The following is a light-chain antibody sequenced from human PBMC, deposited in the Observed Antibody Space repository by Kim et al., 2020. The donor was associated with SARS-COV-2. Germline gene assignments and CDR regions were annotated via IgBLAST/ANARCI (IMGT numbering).Light chain of an antibody. CDR2: GAS. V-gene: IGKV3-20*01. J-gene: IGKJ3*01. CDR3: QHYGSSPFT. CDR1: QSVSSSY. Sequence: ELVLTQSPGTLSLSPGERATLSCRASQSVSSSYLGWYQQKPGQAPRLLIYGASSRATGIPDRFSGSGSGTDFTLTISKLEPEDFAVYYCQHYGSSPFTFGPGTKVDIK.